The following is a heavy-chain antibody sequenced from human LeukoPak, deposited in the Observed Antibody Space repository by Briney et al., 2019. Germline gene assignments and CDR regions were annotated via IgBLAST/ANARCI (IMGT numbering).Heavy chain of an antibody. V-gene: IGHV3-7*01. CDR2: IKQDGTEK. CDR3: ARDWDC. D-gene: IGHD3/OR15-3a*01. J-gene: IGHJ4*02. Sequence: PGGSLRLSCAASGFTFSDYSMSWVRQAPGTGLEWVANIKQDGTEKHYMDSVKGRFTIYRDNAKNSLFLQMNSLRAEDTAVYYCARDWDCWGQGALVTVS. CDR1: GFTFSDYS.